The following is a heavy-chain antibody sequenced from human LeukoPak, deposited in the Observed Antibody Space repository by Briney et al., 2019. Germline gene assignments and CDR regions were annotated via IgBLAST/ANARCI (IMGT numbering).Heavy chain of an antibody. D-gene: IGHD6-13*01. CDR2: INHSGST. Sequence: SETLSLTCAVYGGSFSGYYWSWIRQPPGKGLEWIGEINHSGSTNYNPSLKSRVTISVDTSKNQFSLKVSSVTAADTAVYYCARGRANVAAADNWFDPWGQGTLVTVSS. J-gene: IGHJ5*02. CDR3: ARGRANVAAADNWFDP. CDR1: GGSFSGYY. V-gene: IGHV4-34*01.